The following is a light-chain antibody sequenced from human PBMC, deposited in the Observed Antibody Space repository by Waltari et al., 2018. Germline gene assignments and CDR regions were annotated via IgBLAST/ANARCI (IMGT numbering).Light chain of an antibody. Sequence: DIQMPQSPASLSASVGDGLTITCQTSQSISNYLNWYQQKPGKAPNLLIYTASTLQSGVPSRFSGSGSGTDFTLTINNLQPEDFATYYCQQSHSFPFTFGQGTRVEI. CDR1: QSISNY. CDR2: TAS. CDR3: QQSHSFPFT. J-gene: IGKJ5*01. V-gene: IGKV1-39*01.